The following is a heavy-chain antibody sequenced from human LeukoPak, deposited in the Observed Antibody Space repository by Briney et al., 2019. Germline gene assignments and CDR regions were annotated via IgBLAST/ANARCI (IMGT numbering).Heavy chain of an antibody. CDR1: GGSISSYY. CDR2: IYYSGST. Sequence: SETLSLTCTVSGGSISSYYWSWIRQPPGKGLEWIGYIYYSGSTNYNPSLKSRVTISVDTSKNQFSLKVSSVTAADTAVYYCARDRGRATWFDPWGQGTAVTVSS. D-gene: IGHD3-10*01. CDR3: ARDRGRATWFDP. V-gene: IGHV4-59*01. J-gene: IGHJ5*02.